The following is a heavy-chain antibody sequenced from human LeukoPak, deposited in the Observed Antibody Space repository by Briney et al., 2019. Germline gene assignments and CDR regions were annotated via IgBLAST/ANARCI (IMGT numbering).Heavy chain of an antibody. D-gene: IGHD6-13*01. CDR1: GFSLSTSGVG. J-gene: IGHJ4*02. CDR2: IYWNDDK. Sequence: SGPTLVNPTQTLTLTCTFSGFSLSTSGVGVGWIRQPPGKALEWLALIYWNDDKRYSPSLKSRLTITKDTSKNQVVLTMTNMDPVDTATYYCAHRPGRGFYSSSWSFDYWGQGTLVTVSS. CDR3: AHRPGRGFYSSSWSFDY. V-gene: IGHV2-5*01.